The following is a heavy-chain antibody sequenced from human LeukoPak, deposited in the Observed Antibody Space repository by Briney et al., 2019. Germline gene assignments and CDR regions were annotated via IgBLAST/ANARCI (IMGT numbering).Heavy chain of an antibody. CDR1: GYTFTIYY. V-gene: IGHV1-2*02. D-gene: IGHD2-2*02. Sequence: ASVKVSCKASGYTFTIYYMHWVRQAPGQGLEWMGWINPNSGATTYAQRFQGRVTVTRDTSISTAYMELSGLTSDDTGVYYCARNPPYCTSTDCYNDYWGQGTLVTVSS. CDR2: INPNSGAT. CDR3: ARNPPYCTSTDCYNDY. J-gene: IGHJ4*02.